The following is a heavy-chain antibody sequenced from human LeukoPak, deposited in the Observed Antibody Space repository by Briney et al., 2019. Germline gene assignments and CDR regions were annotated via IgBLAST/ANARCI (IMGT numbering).Heavy chain of an antibody. D-gene: IGHD2-2*01. CDR3: ARDQGASANWFDP. J-gene: IGHJ5*02. CDR2: ISNSSSYI. V-gene: IGHV3-21*01. CDR1: GFTFSSYS. Sequence: PGGSLRLSCAASGFTFSSYSMNWVRQAPGKGLEWVSSISNSSSYIYYADSVKGRFTISRDNAKNSLYLQMNSLRAEDTAVYYCARDQGASANWFDPWGQGTLVTVSS.